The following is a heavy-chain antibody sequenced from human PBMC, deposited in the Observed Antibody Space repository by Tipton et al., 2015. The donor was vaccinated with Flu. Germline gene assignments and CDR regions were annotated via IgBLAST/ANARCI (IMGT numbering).Heavy chain of an antibody. V-gene: IGHV4-4*07. D-gene: IGHD3-22*01. Sequence: TLSLTCNVSGGSINRYYWSWIRQSVGKGPEWIGRTHTNGNTNYNSTFGSRLTMSLDTSKSQFSMTLTSVTVADTAVYYCASGNFYDSSGYFAFWGQGILVTVYS. J-gene: IGHJ4*02. CDR2: THTNGNT. CDR1: GGSINRYY. CDR3: ASGNFYDSSGYFAF.